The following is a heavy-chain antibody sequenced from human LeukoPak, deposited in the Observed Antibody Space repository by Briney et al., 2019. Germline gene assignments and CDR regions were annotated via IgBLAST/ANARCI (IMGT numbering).Heavy chain of an antibody. J-gene: IGHJ1*01. Sequence: GGSLRLSCAASGFTFSSYAMSWVRQAPGKGLEWVSAISGSGGSTYYADSVKGRFTISRDNSKNTLYLQMNSLRAEDTAVYYCAGYSCGWTSEYFQHWGQGTLVTVSS. CDR3: AGYSCGWTSEYFQH. CDR2: ISGSGGST. V-gene: IGHV3-23*01. D-gene: IGHD6-19*01. CDR1: GFTFSSYA.